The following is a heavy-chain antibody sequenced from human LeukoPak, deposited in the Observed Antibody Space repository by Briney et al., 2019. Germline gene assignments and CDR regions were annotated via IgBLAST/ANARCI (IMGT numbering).Heavy chain of an antibody. CDR1: GFTVSSNY. CDR2: IYSGGST. Sequence: PGGSLRLSCAASGFTVSSNYMSWVRQAPGKGLEWVSVIYSGGSTYYADSVKGRFTISRDISKNTLYLQMNSLRAEDTAVYYCAKKNLAVAGTFFDYWGQEPLFTVSS. J-gene: IGHJ4*02. D-gene: IGHD6-19*01. V-gene: IGHV3-66*01. CDR3: AKKNLAVAGTFFDY.